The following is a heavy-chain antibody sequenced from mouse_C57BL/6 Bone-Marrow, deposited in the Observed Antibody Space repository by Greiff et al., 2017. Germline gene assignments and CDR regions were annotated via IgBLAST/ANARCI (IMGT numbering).Heavy chain of an antibody. J-gene: IGHJ1*03. CDR2: IDPSDSYT. CDR1: GYTFTSYW. D-gene: IGHD1-1*01. V-gene: IGHV1-59*01. Sequence: VQLQQPGAELVRPGTSVKLSCKASGYTFTSYWMHWVKQRPGQGLEWIGVIDPSDSYTNYNQKFKGKATLTVDTSSSTAYMQLSSLTSEDSAVYYCARLDDGSETWYFDVWGTGTTVTVSS. CDR3: ARLDDGSETWYFDV.